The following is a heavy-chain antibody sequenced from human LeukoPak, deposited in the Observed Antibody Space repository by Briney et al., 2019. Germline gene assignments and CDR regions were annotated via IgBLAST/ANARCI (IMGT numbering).Heavy chain of an antibody. D-gene: IGHD3-22*01. CDR3: AREGYSSDWSYYYDSSGFFDY. J-gene: IGHJ4*02. Sequence: ASVTVSCKASGYTFTSYGISWVRQAPGQGLEWMGWISAYNGNTNYAQKLQGRVTMTTDTSTSTAYMELRSLRSDDTAVYYCAREGYSSDWSYYYDSSGFFDYWGQGTLVTVSS. CDR1: GYTFTSYG. CDR2: ISAYNGNT. V-gene: IGHV1-18*01.